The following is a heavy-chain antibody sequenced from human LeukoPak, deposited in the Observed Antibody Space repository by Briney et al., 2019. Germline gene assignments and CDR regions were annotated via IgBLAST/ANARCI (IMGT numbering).Heavy chain of an antibody. CDR3: ARVYGLGALDY. CDR1: GFTFSSDR. V-gene: IGHV3-7*01. Sequence: PGGSLRLSCAASGFTFSSDRMSWVRQAPGKGLEWVANIKQDGSEKYYVDSVKGRFTISRDNAKNSLYLQMNSLRAEDTAVYYCARVYGLGALDYWGQGTLVTVSS. CDR2: IKQDGSEK. D-gene: IGHD1-26*01. J-gene: IGHJ4*02.